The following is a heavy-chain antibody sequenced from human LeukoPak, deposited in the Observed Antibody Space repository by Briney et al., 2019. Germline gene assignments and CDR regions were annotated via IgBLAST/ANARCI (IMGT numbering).Heavy chain of an antibody. Sequence: ASVKVSCKASGYTFTSYGISWVRQAPGQGLEWMGWISGNNGNTNYAQHLQGRVTMTTDTSTSTAYMELRSLRSDDTAVYYCARDVFPTYYYDSRGLGDVLEIWGRGTRVPVFS. CDR2: ISGNNGNT. V-gene: IGHV1-18*01. D-gene: IGHD3-22*01. CDR1: GYTFTSYG. CDR3: ARDVFPTYYYDSRGLGDVLEI. J-gene: IGHJ3*02.